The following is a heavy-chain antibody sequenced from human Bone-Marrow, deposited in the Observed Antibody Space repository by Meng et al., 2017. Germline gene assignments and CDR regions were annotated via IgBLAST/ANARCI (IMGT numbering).Heavy chain of an antibody. CDR3: ARGGSGSYYIHRYNWFDP. Sequence: ASAKVSCKASGYTFTGYYMHWVRHAPGQGLEWMGWIIAYNGNTNYAQKLQGRVTMTTDTSTSTAYMELRSLRSDDTAVYYWARGGSGSYYIHRYNWFDPWGQGTLVTVSS. J-gene: IGHJ5*02. CDR2: IIAYNGNT. CDR1: GYTFTGYY. V-gene: IGHV1-18*04. D-gene: IGHD3-10*01.